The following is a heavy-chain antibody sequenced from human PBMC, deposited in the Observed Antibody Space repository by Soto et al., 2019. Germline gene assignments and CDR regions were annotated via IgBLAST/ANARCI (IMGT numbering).Heavy chain of an antibody. CDR2: TFYRSKWYY. D-gene: IGHD5-12*01. Sequence: PSQTLSLTCAISGDSVSSNSAEWNWIRQSPSRGLEWLGRTFYRSKWYYDYAISVKSRLTIKPDTSKNQFSLQLNSVTPEDTAVIYCARDTVATFDHNYGMDVWGQGTTVTVSS. CDR1: GDSVSSNSAE. CDR3: ARDTVATFDHNYGMDV. J-gene: IGHJ6*02. V-gene: IGHV6-1*01.